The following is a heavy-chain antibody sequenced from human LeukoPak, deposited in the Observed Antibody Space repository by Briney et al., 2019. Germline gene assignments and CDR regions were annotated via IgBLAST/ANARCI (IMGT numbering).Heavy chain of an antibody. CDR2: IYYSGST. Sequence: PSQTLSLTCAVSGGSISSSSYYWGWIRQPPGKGLEWIGSIYYSGSTYCNPSLKSRVTISVDTSKNQFSLKLSSVTAADTAVYYCAHVPAATYDYWGQGTLVTVSS. D-gene: IGHD2-2*01. V-gene: IGHV4-39*01. CDR1: GGSISSSSYY. J-gene: IGHJ4*02. CDR3: AHVPAATYDY.